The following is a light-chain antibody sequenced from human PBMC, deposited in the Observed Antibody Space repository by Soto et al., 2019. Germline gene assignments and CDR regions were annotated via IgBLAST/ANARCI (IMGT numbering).Light chain of an antibody. CDR1: QSVSSN. V-gene: IGKV3-15*01. J-gene: IGKJ1*01. CDR3: QQYNNWPAT. Sequence: EIVMTQSPATLSVSPGERATLSCRASQSVSSNLAWYQQKPGQAPRLLIYGASTRATGIPARFSGSGSGTEFTLNISSLQSEDFAVYYCQQYNNWPATFGQGTKVEIK. CDR2: GAS.